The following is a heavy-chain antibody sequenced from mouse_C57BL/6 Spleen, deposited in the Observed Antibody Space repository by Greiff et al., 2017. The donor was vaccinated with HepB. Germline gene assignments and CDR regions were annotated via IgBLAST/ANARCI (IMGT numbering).Heavy chain of an antibody. V-gene: IGHV5-12*01. CDR3: ARRIYYGEDAMDY. CDR2: ISNGGGST. J-gene: IGHJ4*01. D-gene: IGHD2-13*01. CDR1: GFTFSDYY. Sequence: EVKLVESGGGLVQPGGSLKLSCAASGFTFSDYYMYWVRQTPEKRLEWVAYISNGGGSTYYPDNVKGRFTISRDNAKNNLYLQMSRLKSEDTAMYYCARRIYYGEDAMDYWGQGTSVTVSS.